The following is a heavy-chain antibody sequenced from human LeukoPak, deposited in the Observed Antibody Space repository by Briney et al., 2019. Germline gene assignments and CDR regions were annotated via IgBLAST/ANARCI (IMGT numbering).Heavy chain of an antibody. CDR1: GGTFSSYA. CDR3: ARDHGLYSGYDSGDFDY. Sequence: GASVNVSCKSSGGTFSSYAISWVRQAPGQGLEWMGRIIPILGIANYAQKFQGRVTITADKSTSTAYMELSSLRSEDTAVYYCARDHGLYSGYDSGDFDYWGQGTLVTVSS. J-gene: IGHJ4*02. D-gene: IGHD5-12*01. V-gene: IGHV1-69*04. CDR2: IIPILGIA.